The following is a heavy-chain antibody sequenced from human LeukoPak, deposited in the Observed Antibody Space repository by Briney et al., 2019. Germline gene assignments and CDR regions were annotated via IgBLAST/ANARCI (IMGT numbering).Heavy chain of an antibody. D-gene: IGHD3-10*01. Sequence: GASVKVSCTASGYTFTSYYMHWVRQAPGQGLEWMGWINPNSDDRNYAQKFQGRVTMTRDTSISTAYMELSRLRSDDTAVYYCGSFYDIFGWGSPPDLGGRGPLVPVS. CDR2: INPNSDDR. J-gene: IGHJ4*02. V-gene: IGHV1-2*02. CDR1: GYTFTSYY. CDR3: GSFYDIFGWGSPPDL.